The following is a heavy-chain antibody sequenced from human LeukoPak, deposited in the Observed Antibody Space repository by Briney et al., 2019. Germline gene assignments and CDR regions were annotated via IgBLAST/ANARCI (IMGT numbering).Heavy chain of an antibody. J-gene: IGHJ4*02. CDR1: GGSISSSSYY. CDR3: ARVWGGSYTPVNYFDY. Sequence: SETLSLTCTVSGGSISSSSYYWGWIRQPPGKGLEWIGSIYHSGSTYYNPSLKSRVTISVDTSKNQFSLKLSSVTAADTAVYYCARVWGGSYTPVNYFDYWGLGTLVTVSS. D-gene: IGHD3-16*01. CDR2: IYHSGST. V-gene: IGHV4-39*07.